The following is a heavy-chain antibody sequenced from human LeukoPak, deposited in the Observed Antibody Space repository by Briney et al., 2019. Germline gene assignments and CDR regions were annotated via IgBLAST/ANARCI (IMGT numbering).Heavy chain of an antibody. Sequence: GASVKVSCKSSGYTFTSYYMHWVRHAPGQGFEWMVIKNSSCCSTIYAQKFQGRVTMTRDTSTSTVYMELSSMKSEVTAVYYCARVAYDYVWGSYSHYFDYWGQGTLVTVSS. D-gene: IGHD3-16*01. J-gene: IGHJ4*02. V-gene: IGHV1-46*01. CDR2: KNSSCCST. CDR3: ARVAYDYVWGSYSHYFDY. CDR1: GYTFTSYY.